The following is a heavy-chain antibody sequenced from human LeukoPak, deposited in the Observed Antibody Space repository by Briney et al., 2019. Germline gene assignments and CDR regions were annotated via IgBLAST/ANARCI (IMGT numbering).Heavy chain of an antibody. Sequence: PGGSLRLSCAASGFTLSSYSINWVRQAPGKGLEWVSYISSSSTNIYYADSVKGRFAISRDNAKNSLYLQMDSLGAEDTAVYYCALRRGGCSGGTCYQYFDYWGQGTLVTVSS. CDR2: ISSSSTNI. V-gene: IGHV3-48*04. D-gene: IGHD2-15*01. CDR3: ALRRGGCSGGTCYQYFDY. CDR1: GFTLSSYS. J-gene: IGHJ4*02.